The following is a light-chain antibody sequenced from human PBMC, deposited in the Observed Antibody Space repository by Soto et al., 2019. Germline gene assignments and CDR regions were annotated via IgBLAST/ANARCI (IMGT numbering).Light chain of an antibody. V-gene: IGLV2-14*01. CDR3: QSYDSSLSGFVV. J-gene: IGLJ2*01. CDR2: GVN. Sequence: QSALTQPASVSGSPGQSITISCSGTSTDIGVYNYVSWYQQHPGKAPKLVISGVNNRPSGVPDRFSGSKSGTSASLAITGLQAEDEADYYCQSYDSSLSGFVVFGGGTKVTVL. CDR1: STDIGVYNY.